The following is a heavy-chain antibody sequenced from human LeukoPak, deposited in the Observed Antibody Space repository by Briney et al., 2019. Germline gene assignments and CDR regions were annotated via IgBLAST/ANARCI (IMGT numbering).Heavy chain of an antibody. CDR2: INPNSGST. CDR3: ARDSRYSGYDL. Sequence: AASVKVSCKASGGTFSSYTISWVRQAPGQGLEWMGWINPNSGSTNYAQKFQGRVTMTRDTSISTAYMELSRLRSDDTAVYYCARDSRYSGYDLWGQGTLVTVSS. D-gene: IGHD5-12*01. V-gene: IGHV1-2*02. J-gene: IGHJ4*02. CDR1: GGTFSSYT.